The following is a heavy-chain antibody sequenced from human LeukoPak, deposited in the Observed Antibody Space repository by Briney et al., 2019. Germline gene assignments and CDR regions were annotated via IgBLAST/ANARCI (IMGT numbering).Heavy chain of an antibody. J-gene: IGHJ4*02. CDR1: GGSISSSSYY. D-gene: IGHD1-26*01. Sequence: SETLSLTCTVSGGSISSSSYYWGWIRQPPGKGLEWIGSIYYSGSTYYNPSLKSRVTISVDTSKNQFSLNLSSVTAADTAVYYCARDRVGALDYWGQGTLVTVSS. CDR2: IYYSGST. V-gene: IGHV4-39*07. CDR3: ARDRVGALDY.